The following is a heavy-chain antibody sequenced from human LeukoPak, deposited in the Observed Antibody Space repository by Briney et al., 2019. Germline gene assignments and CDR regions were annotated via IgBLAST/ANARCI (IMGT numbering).Heavy chain of an antibody. D-gene: IGHD3-3*01. CDR3: ARFLGRITISGVVPYGMDV. V-gene: IGHV3-53*04. Sequence: GGSLRLSCAASGFTVSSNYMTWVRQAPGKGLEWVSLIYSAGGTYYTDSVKGRSTISRHSSKNTLYLQMNSLRGEDTAVYYCARFLGRITISGVVPYGMDVWGQGTTVTVSS. CDR2: IYSAGGT. CDR1: GFTVSSNY. J-gene: IGHJ6*02.